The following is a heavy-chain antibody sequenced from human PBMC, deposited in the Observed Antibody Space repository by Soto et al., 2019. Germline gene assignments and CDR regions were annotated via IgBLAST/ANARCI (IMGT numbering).Heavy chain of an antibody. CDR2: INWDNNE. J-gene: IGHJ4*02. CDR1: GFSRSTLGTF. CDR3: ARIPHYSDSYYMDY. Sequence: KSGPTLVNPTQTLTLTGTFPGFSRSTLGTFVTWIRQPPGKALEWLALINWDNNEYYNPSLKTRLTISRDTSKNQVVLTMTNVDPVDTATYYCARIPHYSDSYYMDYWGQGTLVTVSS. D-gene: IGHD2-21*01. V-gene: IGHV2-70*01.